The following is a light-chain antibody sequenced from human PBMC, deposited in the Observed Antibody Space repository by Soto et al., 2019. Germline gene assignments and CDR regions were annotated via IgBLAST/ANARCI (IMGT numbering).Light chain of an antibody. J-gene: IGKJ1*01. CDR1: QSVSSSY. CDR3: QQHGSSLA. Sequence: EIVLTQSPGTLSLSPGERATLSCRASQSVSSSYLAWYQHKPGQAPRLLIYGASSRATGIPDRFSGSGSGTDFTLTISRLEPEDLAVYYCQQHGSSLAFGQGTKVDIK. CDR2: GAS. V-gene: IGKV3-20*01.